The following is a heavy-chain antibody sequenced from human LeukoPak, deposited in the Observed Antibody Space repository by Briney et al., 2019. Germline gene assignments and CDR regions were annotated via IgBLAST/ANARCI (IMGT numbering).Heavy chain of an antibody. V-gene: IGHV4-59*01. CDR2: IYYSGST. J-gene: IGHJ6*03. D-gene: IGHD6-19*01. CDR1: GDSISSYY. CDR3: ARDLGYASGYLGDYYHMDV. Sequence: SETLSLTCSVSGDSISSYYWSWIRQPPGKGLEWIGHIYYSGSTNYNPSLKSRVTISVDTSKNQFSLKVTSVTAADTAVYYCARDLGYASGYLGDYYHMDVWGKGTTVTVSS.